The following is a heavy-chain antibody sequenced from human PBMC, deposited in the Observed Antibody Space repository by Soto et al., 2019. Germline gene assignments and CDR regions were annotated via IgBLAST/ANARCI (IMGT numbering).Heavy chain of an antibody. J-gene: IGHJ5*02. V-gene: IGHV4-30-4*08. CDR3: AKGGDWFGP. Sequence: LRLSCAASGFTFNNYAMTWVRQPPGKGLEWIGYIFYSGTTSYNPSLNSRITMSVDTSKNQFSLKLSSVTAADTAVYYCAKGGDWFGPWGQGTLVTVSS. CDR2: IFYSGTT. CDR1: GFTFNNYA.